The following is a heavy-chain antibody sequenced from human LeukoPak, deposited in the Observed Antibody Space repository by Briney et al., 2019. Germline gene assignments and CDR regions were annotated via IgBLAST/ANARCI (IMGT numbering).Heavy chain of an antibody. D-gene: IGHD6-19*01. J-gene: IGHJ4*02. Sequence: GSLRLSCAASGFSFSSYAMSWVRQAPGKGLEWVSSISGSGDNTYYAESVKGRFTISRDNSKNTLFLQMNSLRAEDTAVFYCAKRSGYTTGWSFDFWGQGTLVTVSS. CDR2: ISGSGDNT. V-gene: IGHV3-23*01. CDR1: GFSFSSYA. CDR3: AKRSGYTTGWSFDF.